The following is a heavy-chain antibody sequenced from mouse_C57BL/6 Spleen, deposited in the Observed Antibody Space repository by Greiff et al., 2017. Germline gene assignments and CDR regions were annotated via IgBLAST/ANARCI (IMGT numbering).Heavy chain of an antibody. V-gene: IGHV3-6*01. D-gene: IGHD1-1*01. CDR2: ISYDGSN. J-gene: IGHJ2*01. CDR1: GYSITSGYY. Sequence: DVKLQESGPGLVKPSQSLSLTCSVTGYSITSGYYWNWIRQFPGNKLEWMGYISYDGSNNYNPSLKNRISITRDTSKNQFFLKLNSVTTEDTATYYCARDGDYGSSSRDYWGQGTTLTVSS. CDR3: ARDGDYGSSSRDY.